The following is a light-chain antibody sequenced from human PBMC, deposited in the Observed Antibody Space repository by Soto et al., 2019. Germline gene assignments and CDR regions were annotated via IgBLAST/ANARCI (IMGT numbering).Light chain of an antibody. V-gene: IGLV1-47*02. CDR1: SSNIGSNY. Sequence: QSVLTQPPSASGTPGQRVTISCSGSSSNIGSNYVYWYQQLPGTAPKLLIYSNNQRPSGVPDRFSGSKSGTSASLAISGLRSEDEADYYCQSYDNSLSGPVVFGGGTKLTVL. CDR2: SNN. CDR3: QSYDNSLSGPVV. J-gene: IGLJ3*02.